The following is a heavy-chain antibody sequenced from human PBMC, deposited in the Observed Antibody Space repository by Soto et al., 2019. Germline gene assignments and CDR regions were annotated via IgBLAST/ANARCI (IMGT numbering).Heavy chain of an antibody. Sequence: GGSLRLSCSASGFTFSSYAMHWVRQAPGKGLEYVSAISSNGGSTYYADSVKGRFTISRDNSKNTLYLQMSSLRAEDTAVYYCVKEPYYDFWSGPQRDYYYGMDVWGQGTTVTVSS. V-gene: IGHV3-64D*08. D-gene: IGHD3-3*01. J-gene: IGHJ6*02. CDR2: ISSNGGST. CDR3: VKEPYYDFWSGPQRDYYYGMDV. CDR1: GFTFSSYA.